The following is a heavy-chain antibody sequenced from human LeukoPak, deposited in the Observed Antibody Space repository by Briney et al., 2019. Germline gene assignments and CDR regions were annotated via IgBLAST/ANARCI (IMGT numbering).Heavy chain of an antibody. V-gene: IGHV1-69*04. D-gene: IGHD5-18*01. CDR2: IMPIFGIA. CDR3: ARHPQPYRYGSYYFDS. Sequence: SVKVSCKASGGTFSSYAISWVRQAPGQGLEWMGRIMPIFGIANYAQKFQGRVTITADKSTSTAYTEPSSLRSDDTAVYYCARHPQPYRYGSYYFDSWGQGTLVTVSS. J-gene: IGHJ4*02. CDR1: GGTFSSYA.